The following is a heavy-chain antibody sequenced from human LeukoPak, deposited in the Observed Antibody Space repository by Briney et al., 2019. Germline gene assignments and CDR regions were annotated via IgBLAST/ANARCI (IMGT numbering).Heavy chain of an antibody. D-gene: IGHD2-15*01. Sequence: KPGGSLRLSCAASGFTFNNAWMNWVRQAPGKGLEWVGRIKSKTDGGTTDYAAPVTGRFTISRDDSRNTLYLQMNSLKTEDTAVYYCTTNPPVRWGASSEPPNYWGQGTLVTVSS. CDR3: TTNPPVRWGASSEPPNY. CDR2: IKSKTDGGTT. CDR1: GFTFNNAW. J-gene: IGHJ4*02. V-gene: IGHV3-15*07.